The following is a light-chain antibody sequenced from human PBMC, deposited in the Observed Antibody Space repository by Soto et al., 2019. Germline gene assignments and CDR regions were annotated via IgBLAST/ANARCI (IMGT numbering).Light chain of an antibody. J-gene: IGLJ2*01. CDR2: EVT. Sequence: QSALTQPASVSGSPGQSITISCTGTSSDVGGYNYVSWYQQHPGKAPKLMIYEVTNRPSGVSIRFSASKSGNTASLTISGLQPEDEADYYCASYTSSITLVFGGGPKLTVL. CDR1: SSDVGGYNY. V-gene: IGLV2-14*01. CDR3: ASYTSSITLV.